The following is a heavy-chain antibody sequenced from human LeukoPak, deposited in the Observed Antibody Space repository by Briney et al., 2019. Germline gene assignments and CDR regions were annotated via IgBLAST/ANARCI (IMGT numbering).Heavy chain of an antibody. J-gene: IGHJ4*02. D-gene: IGHD3-3*01. CDR2: IYYSGST. CDR3: TRVGFWSGYYHFDS. V-gene: IGHV4-59*01. CDR1: GDSISTYY. Sequence: SETLSLTCTVSGDSISTYYWSWVRQPPGKGLEWIGYIYYSGSTNYNPSLKSRVTISVDTSKKQFFLKLSSVTAADTAVYYCTRVGFWSGYYHFDSWGQGILVTVSS.